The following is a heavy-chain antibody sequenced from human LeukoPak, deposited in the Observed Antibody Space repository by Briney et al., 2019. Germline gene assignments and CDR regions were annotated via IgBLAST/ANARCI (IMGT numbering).Heavy chain of an antibody. CDR3: AKDLSVDY. J-gene: IGHJ4*02. Sequence: PGGSLRLSCAASGFTFINYGIRWVRQAPGKGLEWVAFIRYDGTNKYYADSVKGRFTISRDNSKNTLYLQMDSLRAEDTAVYYCAKDLSVDYWGQGTLLTVSS. D-gene: IGHD2/OR15-2a*01. CDR2: IRYDGTNK. CDR1: GFTFINYG. V-gene: IGHV3-30*02.